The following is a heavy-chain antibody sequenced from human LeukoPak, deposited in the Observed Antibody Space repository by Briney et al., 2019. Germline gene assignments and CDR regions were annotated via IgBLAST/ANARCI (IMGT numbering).Heavy chain of an antibody. CDR1: GFTLSSYG. CDR2: ISSSTSTI. Sequence: GGSLRLSCAASGFTLSSYGMNWVRQAPGKGLEWVSYISSSTSTITYADSVRGRFTISRDNAENSLYLQMNSLRAEDTAVYYCAKENYGSGSYKAFDIWGQGTMVTVSS. J-gene: IGHJ3*02. D-gene: IGHD3-10*01. V-gene: IGHV3-48*01. CDR3: AKENYGSGSYKAFDI.